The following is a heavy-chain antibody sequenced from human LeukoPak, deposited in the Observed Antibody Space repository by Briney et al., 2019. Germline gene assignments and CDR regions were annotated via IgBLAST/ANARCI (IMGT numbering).Heavy chain of an antibody. V-gene: IGHV4-59*01. CDR1: GGSITSYY. CDR2: IYYSGST. J-gene: IGHJ4*02. Sequence: SETLSLTCTVSGGSITSYYWSWIRQPPGKRLECIGYIYYSGSTYYNPSLKSRATISVDTSKNQFSLKLSSVTAADTAVYYCARVRRDGYNSPDYWGQGTLVPVSS. D-gene: IGHD5-24*01. CDR3: ARVRRDGYNSPDY.